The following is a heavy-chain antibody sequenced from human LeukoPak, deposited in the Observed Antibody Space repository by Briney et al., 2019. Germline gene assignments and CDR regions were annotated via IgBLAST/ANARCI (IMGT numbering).Heavy chain of an antibody. CDR3: ARDHYYDSSSHGGY. V-gene: IGHV3-66*01. Sequence: GSLRLSCAASGFTVSSNYMSWVRQAPGKGLEWVSVIYSGGSTYYSDSVKGRFAISRDNSKNTLYLQMNSQRAKDTAVYYCARDHYYDSSSHGGYWGQGTLVTVSS. CDR2: IYSGGST. J-gene: IGHJ4*02. D-gene: IGHD3-22*01. CDR1: GFTVSSNY.